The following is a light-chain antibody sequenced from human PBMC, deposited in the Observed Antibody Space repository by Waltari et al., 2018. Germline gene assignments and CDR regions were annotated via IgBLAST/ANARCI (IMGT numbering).Light chain of an antibody. CDR1: QTISRY. V-gene: IGKV1-39*01. CDR3: QQTYSFTRT. CDR2: AAS. J-gene: IGKJ1*01. Sequence: DIQMTQSPSSLSASVGDRVTITCRASQTISRYLNRYQQKPGKAPNLLIYAASSLQGGVPSRFSGSGSGRDFTLIITSLQPEDFATYYCQQTYSFTRTFGQGTKVEIK.